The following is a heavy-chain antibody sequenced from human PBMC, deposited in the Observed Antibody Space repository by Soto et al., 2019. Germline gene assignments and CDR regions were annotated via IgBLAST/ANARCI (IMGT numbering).Heavy chain of an antibody. CDR2: VSASGGTI. J-gene: IGHJ3*01. Sequence: EVQLVDSGGGLVQPGGSLRLSCAASGFTFSDYEMDWVRQAPGKGLEWVAYVSASGGTIFYADSVKGRFIISRDNAESSLSLQMNRLRADDTAVYYCTKEKSVVDSGYDAFYVWGQGTMVTVS. V-gene: IGHV3-48*03. D-gene: IGHD5-12*01. CDR1: GFTFSDYE. CDR3: TKEKSVVDSGYDAFYV.